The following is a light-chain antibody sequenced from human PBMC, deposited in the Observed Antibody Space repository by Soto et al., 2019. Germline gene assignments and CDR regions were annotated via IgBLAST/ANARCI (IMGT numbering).Light chain of an antibody. CDR1: QGISSY. CDR3: QQLNSYPIT. CDR2: AAS. J-gene: IGKJ5*01. V-gene: IGKV1-9*01. Sequence: DIQMTQSRASLSSSVGDIFTITCVASQGISSYLAWYQQKPGKAPKLLIYAASTLQSGVPSRFSGSGSGTEFTLTISRLQPEDFATYYCQQLNSYPITFGQGTRLEIK.